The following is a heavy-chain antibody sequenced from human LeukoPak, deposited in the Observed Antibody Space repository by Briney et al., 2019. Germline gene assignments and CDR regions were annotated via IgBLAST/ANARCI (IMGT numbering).Heavy chain of an antibody. CDR2: ISAYNGDT. V-gene: IGHV1-18*01. J-gene: IGHJ4*02. Sequence: ASVKVSCKASGYTFTSYGISWVRQAPGQGLEWMGWISAYNGDTYYAQKFQGRVTITTDESTSTAYMELSSLRSEDTAVYYCARDGVGRDGYNSYYFDYWGQGTLVTVSS. D-gene: IGHD5-24*01. CDR3: ARDGVGRDGYNSYYFDY. CDR1: GYTFTSYG.